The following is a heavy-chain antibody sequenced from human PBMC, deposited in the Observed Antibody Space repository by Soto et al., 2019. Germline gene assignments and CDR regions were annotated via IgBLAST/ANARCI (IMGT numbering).Heavy chain of an antibody. V-gene: IGHV1-3*01. CDR1: GYTFTSYA. CDR3: ARGDFYGSGSYYYFYYGMDV. CDR2: INAGNGNT. D-gene: IGHD3-10*01. Sequence: ASVKVSCKASGYTFTSYAMHWVRQAPGQRLEWMGWINAGNGNTNYSQKFQGRVTITRDTSASTAYMELSSLRSEDTAVYYCARGDFYGSGSYYYFYYGMDVLGQGTTVTGSS. J-gene: IGHJ6*02.